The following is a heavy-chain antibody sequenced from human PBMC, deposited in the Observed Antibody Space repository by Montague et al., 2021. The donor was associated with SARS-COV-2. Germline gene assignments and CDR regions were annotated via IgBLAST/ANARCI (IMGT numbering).Heavy chain of an antibody. CDR2: IYHRGST. V-gene: IGHV4-39*01. D-gene: IGHD6-19*01. J-gene: IGHJ4*02. CDR3: ATQEDPSGWIPGPFDF. Sequence: SETLSLTCTVSGGSISSSSYYWAWIRQPPGKGLEWIGSIYHRGSTYYNPSLKSRVFISVDTSKNQLSLTLTSATAADTAVYYCATQEDPSGWIPGPFDFWGQGTLLSVSS. CDR1: GGSISSSSYY.